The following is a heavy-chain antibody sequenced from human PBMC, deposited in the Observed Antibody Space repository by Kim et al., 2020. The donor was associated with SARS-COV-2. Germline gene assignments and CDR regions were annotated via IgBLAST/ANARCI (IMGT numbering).Heavy chain of an antibody. CDR3: ARPGGYDHRVDY. Sequence: SETLSLTCTVSGGSISSSSYYWGWIRQPPGKGLEWIGSIYYSGSTYYNPSLKSRVTISVDTSKNQFSLKLSSVTAADTAVYYCARPGGYDHRVDYWGQGTLVTVSS. CDR1: GGSISSSSYY. D-gene: IGHD5-12*01. V-gene: IGHV4-39*01. J-gene: IGHJ4*02. CDR2: IYYSGST.